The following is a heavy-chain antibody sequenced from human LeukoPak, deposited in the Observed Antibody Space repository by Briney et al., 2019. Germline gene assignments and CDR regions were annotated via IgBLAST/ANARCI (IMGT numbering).Heavy chain of an antibody. D-gene: IGHD6-19*01. V-gene: IGHV4-59*01. Sequence: SETLSLTCTVSGGSISSYYWSWIRQPPGKGLEWIGYIYHSGSTNYNPSLKSRVTISVDTSKNQFSLKLSSVTAADTAVYYCARGVSSGWPDYWGQGTLVTVSS. CDR1: GGSISSYY. CDR2: IYHSGST. J-gene: IGHJ4*02. CDR3: ARGVSSGWPDY.